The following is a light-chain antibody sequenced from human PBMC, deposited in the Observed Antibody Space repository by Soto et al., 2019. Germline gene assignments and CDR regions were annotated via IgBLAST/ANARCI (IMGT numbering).Light chain of an antibody. J-gene: IGLJ1*01. CDR3: CAYTSTSALYV. V-gene: IGLV2-14*01. CDR1: SSDVGGYKY. CDR2: EVS. Sequence: QSALTQPASESGSPGQSITISCTGTSSDVGGYKYVSWYQQHPGKAPKLMIYEVSNRPSGVSNRFSGSKSGNTASLTISGLQTEDEADYYCCAYTSTSALYVFGTGTKLTVL.